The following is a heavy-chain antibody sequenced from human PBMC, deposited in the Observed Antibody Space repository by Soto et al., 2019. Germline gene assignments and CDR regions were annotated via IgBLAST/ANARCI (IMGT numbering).Heavy chain of an antibody. J-gene: IGHJ6*02. CDR2: IYYSKST. D-gene: IGHD3-3*01. Sequence: SETLSLACAVSGGSISSGGYYWTWIRQHPGKGLEWIGYIYYSKSTYYNPSLKSRVTISVDTSKNQFSLKLTSVTAADTAVYYCARQGGDYDFWSGPIKGYYCGMDVWGQGTTVTVSS. CDR1: GGSISSGGYY. V-gene: IGHV4-31*11. CDR3: ARQGGDYDFWSGPIKGYYCGMDV.